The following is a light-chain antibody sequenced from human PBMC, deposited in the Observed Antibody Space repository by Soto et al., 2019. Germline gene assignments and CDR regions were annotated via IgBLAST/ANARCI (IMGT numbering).Light chain of an antibody. CDR1: QDINKN. CDR3: QQYESLPLT. Sequence: DIQMTQSPSSLSASVGDRVTITFQASQDINKNLIWYQQKPGKAPKLLIYDASDLETGVPSRFSGSGSGTGFTFTISSLQPEDFATYYCQQYESLPLTFGQGTDWRL. CDR2: DAS. V-gene: IGKV1-33*01. J-gene: IGKJ5*01.